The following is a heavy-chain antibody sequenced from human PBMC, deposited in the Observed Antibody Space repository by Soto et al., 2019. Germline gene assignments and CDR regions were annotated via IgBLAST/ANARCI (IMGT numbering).Heavy chain of an antibody. CDR1: GYTFTSYG. D-gene: IGHD2-15*01. CDR2: ISAYNGNT. V-gene: IGHV1-18*01. J-gene: IGHJ5*02. Sequence: SVKVSCKASGYTFTSYGVSWVRQAPGQGLEWMGWISAYNGNTNYAQKLQGRVTMTTDTSTSTAYMELRSLRSDDTAVYYCARGRYCSGGSCYRPDWFDPWGQGTLVTVSS. CDR3: ARGRYCSGGSCYRPDWFDP.